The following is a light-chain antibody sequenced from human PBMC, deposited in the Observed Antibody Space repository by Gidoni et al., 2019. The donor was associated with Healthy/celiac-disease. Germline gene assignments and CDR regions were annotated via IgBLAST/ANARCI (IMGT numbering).Light chain of an antibody. J-gene: IGLJ1*01. CDR2: EVS. V-gene: IGLV2-14*01. CDR3: SSYTSSSTPYV. Sequence: QSALTQPASVSGSPGPSITISCTGTSSDVGGYNYVSWHQQHPGKAPKRMIYEVSNRPSGVSNRFSGSKSGNTASLTISGLQAEDEADYYCSSYTSSSTPYVFGTGTKLTVL. CDR1: SSDVGGYNY.